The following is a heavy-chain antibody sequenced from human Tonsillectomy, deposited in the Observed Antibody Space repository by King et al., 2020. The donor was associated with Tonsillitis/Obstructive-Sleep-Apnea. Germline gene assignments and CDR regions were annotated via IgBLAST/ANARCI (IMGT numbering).Heavy chain of an antibody. CDR2: ISAYNGNT. J-gene: IGHJ6*03. Sequence: QLVQSGAEVKKPGASVKVSCKASGYTFTSYGISWVRQAPGQGLEWMGWISAYNGNTNYAQKLQGRVTMTTGTSTSTAYMELRSLRSDDTAVYYCARVTPYCSSTSCYMDYYYYYMDVWGKGTTVTVSS. CDR1: GYTFTSYG. CDR3: ARVTPYCSSTSCYMDYYYYYMDV. D-gene: IGHD2-2*02. V-gene: IGHV1-18*01.